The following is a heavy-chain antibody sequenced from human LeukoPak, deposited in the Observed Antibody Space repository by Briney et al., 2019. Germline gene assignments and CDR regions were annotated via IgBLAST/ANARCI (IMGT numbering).Heavy chain of an antibody. CDR2: INHSGSA. J-gene: IGHJ4*02. V-gene: IGHV4-34*01. CDR1: GGSFSGYY. CDR3: ARYYGSGSFDLIYYFDY. Sequence: SETLSLTCAVYGGSFSGYYWSWIRQPPGKGLEWIGEINHSGSANYNPSLKSRVTISVDTSKNQFSLKLSSVTAADTAVYYCARYYGSGSFDLIYYFDYWGQGTLVTVSS. D-gene: IGHD3-10*01.